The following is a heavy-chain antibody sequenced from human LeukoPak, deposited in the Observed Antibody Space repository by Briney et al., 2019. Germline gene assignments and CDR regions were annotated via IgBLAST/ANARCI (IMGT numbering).Heavy chain of an antibody. Sequence: ASVKVSCKASGYTFTGYYMHWVRQAPGQGLEWMGWINPNSGGTNYAQKFQGRVTMTRDTSISTAYMELSRLRSDDTAVYYCARVGITMVRGVSGTFDYWGQGTLVTVPS. J-gene: IGHJ4*02. CDR1: GYTFTGYY. CDR3: ARVGITMVRGVSGTFDY. D-gene: IGHD3-10*01. V-gene: IGHV1-2*02. CDR2: INPNSGGT.